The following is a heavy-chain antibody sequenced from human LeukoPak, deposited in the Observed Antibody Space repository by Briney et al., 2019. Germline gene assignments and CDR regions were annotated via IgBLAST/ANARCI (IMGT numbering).Heavy chain of an antibody. Sequence: PSETLSLTCKVSGDSIINYYWSWIRQPPGKGLEWIGEIYNSGSTNYNPSLKSQVTISVDKSKNQFSLKLSSVTAADTAVYYCARDAYYYDSSGYYYLPWFDPWGQGTLVTVSS. J-gene: IGHJ5*02. CDR3: ARDAYYYDSSGYYYLPWFDP. CDR1: GDSIINYY. V-gene: IGHV4-59*12. D-gene: IGHD3-22*01. CDR2: IYNSGST.